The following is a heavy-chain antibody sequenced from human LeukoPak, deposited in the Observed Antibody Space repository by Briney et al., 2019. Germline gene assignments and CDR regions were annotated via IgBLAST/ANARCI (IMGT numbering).Heavy chain of an antibody. V-gene: IGHV4-59*01. CDR1: GGSISSYY. Sequence: PSETLSLTCTVSGGSISSYYWSWIRQPPGKGLEWIGYIYYSGSTNYNPSLKSRVTISVDTSKNQFSLKLSSVTAADTAVYYCARGYSSSGGVWYFDYWGQGTLVTVSS. CDR3: ARGYSSSGGVWYFDY. D-gene: IGHD6-13*01. J-gene: IGHJ4*02. CDR2: IYYSGST.